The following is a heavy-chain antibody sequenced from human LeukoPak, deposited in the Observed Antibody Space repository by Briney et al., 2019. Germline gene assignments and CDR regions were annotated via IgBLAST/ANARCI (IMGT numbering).Heavy chain of an antibody. J-gene: IGHJ4*02. V-gene: IGHV4-31*03. Sequence: SETLSLTCTVSGGSISSSSYYWGWIRQPPGKGLEWIGYIYYSGSTYYNPSLKSRVTISVDTSKNQFSLKLSSVTAADTAVYYCARADGDYYGSGSYYPFDYWGQGTLVTVSS. D-gene: IGHD3-10*01. CDR2: IYYSGST. CDR1: GGSISSSSYY. CDR3: ARADGDYYGSGSYYPFDY.